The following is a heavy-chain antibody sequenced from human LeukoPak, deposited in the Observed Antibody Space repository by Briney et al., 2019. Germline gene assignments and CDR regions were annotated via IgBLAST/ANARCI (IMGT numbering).Heavy chain of an antibody. CDR3: ARGGRGYSYGPLDY. CDR2: IYYSGST. CDR1: GGSISSGGYY. Sequence: TSQTLSLTCTVSGGSISSGGYYWSRFRQHPGKGLEWIGYIYYSGSTYYNPSLKSRVTISVDTSKNQFSLKLSSVTAADTAVYYCARGGRGYSYGPLDYWGQGTLVTVSS. J-gene: IGHJ4*02. D-gene: IGHD5-18*01. V-gene: IGHV4-31*03.